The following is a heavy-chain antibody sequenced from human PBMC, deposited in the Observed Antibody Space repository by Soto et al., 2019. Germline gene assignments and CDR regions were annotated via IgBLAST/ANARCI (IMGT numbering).Heavy chain of an antibody. V-gene: IGHV1-18*01. CDR1: GYTFTSYA. CDR3: ARDAPPADY. CDR2: ISAYNGNT. Sequence: QVQLVQSGAEVKKPGASVNVSCKASGYTFTSYAISWVRQAPGQGLEWMGWISAYNGNTNYAQKHQGRVTMTTDTPTSTAYMELRSPRSDDTAVYYCARDAPPADYWGQGTLVTVSS. J-gene: IGHJ4*02.